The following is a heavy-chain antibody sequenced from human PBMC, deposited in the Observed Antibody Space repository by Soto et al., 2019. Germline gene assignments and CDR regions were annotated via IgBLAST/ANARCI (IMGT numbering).Heavy chain of an antibody. CDR2: IYYSGST. CDR1: GGSISSSSYC. J-gene: IGHJ6*02. Sequence: PSETLPLTWTVSGGSISSSSYCWSWIRPPPGKGLEWIGSIYYSGSTYYNPSLKSRVTISVDTSKNQFSLKLSSVTAADTAVYYCASGRVDYYYYYGMDVWGQGTTVTVSS. V-gene: IGHV4-39*01. D-gene: IGHD3-9*01. CDR3: ASGRVDYYYYYGMDV.